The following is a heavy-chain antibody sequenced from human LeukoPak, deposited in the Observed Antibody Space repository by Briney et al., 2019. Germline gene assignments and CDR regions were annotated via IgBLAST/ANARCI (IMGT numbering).Heavy chain of an antibody. J-gene: IGHJ5*02. CDR1: GGSIRSSYYY. CDR2: IYDSGST. Sequence: SETLSLTCTVSGGSIRSSYYYWGWIRQPPGKGLEWIGSIYDSGSTYYNPSLKSRVTISVDTSKNQFSLKLNSVTAADTAVYYCARVLSYYDFWSGYYTGVWFDTWGQGILVTVSS. V-gene: IGHV4-39*01. D-gene: IGHD3-3*01. CDR3: ARVLSYYDFWSGYYTGVWFDT.